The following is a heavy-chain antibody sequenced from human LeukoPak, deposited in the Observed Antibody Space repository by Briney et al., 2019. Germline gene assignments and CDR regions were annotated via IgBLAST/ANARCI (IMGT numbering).Heavy chain of an antibody. CDR3: AREGRQQQLVLDY. J-gene: IGHJ4*02. D-gene: IGHD6-13*01. CDR2: IYYSGST. Sequence: SETLSLTCTVSGGSISSYYWSWIRQPPGKGLEWIGYIYYSGSTNYNPSLKSRVTISVDKSKNQFSLKLSSVTAADTAVYYCAREGRQQQLVLDYWGQGTLVTVSS. CDR1: GGSISSYY. V-gene: IGHV4-59*12.